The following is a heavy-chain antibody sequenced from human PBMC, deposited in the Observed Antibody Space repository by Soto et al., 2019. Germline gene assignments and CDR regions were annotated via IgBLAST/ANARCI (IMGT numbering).Heavy chain of an antibody. J-gene: IGHJ6*02. Sequence: GASVKVSCKASGYTFTSYYMHWVRQAPGQGLEWMGIINPSGGSTNYAQKFQGRVTITADESTSTAYMELSSLRSEDTAVYYCAAPQKSSGSYYNGPYGMDVWGQGTTVTVSS. CDR3: AAPQKSSGSYYNGPYGMDV. D-gene: IGHD3-10*01. CDR1: GYTFTSYY. V-gene: IGHV1-46*03. CDR2: INPSGGST.